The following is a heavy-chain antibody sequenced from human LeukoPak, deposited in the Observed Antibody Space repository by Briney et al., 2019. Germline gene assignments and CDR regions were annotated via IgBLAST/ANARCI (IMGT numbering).Heavy chain of an antibody. CDR1: GYTFTSYY. D-gene: IGHD2-2*01. J-gene: IGHJ4*02. Sequence: GASVKVSCKASGYTFTSYYMHWVRQAPGQGLEWMGIINPSGGSTSYAQKFQGRVTMTRDTSTSTVYMELSSLRSEDTAVYYCARAGVLGYCSSTSCSQRTLDYWGQGTPVTVSS. CDR3: ARAGVLGYCSSTSCSQRTLDY. CDR2: INPSGGST. V-gene: IGHV1-46*01.